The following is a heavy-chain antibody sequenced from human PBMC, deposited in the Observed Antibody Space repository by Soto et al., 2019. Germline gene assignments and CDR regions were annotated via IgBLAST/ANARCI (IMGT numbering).Heavy chain of an antibody. J-gene: IGHJ4*02. CDR1: GVTFSSYA. V-gene: IGHV1-69*06. CDR3: ARSYSSTYYFDY. Sequence: SVKVSCKASGVTFSSYAISWVRQAPGQGLEWMGGIIPIFGTANYAQKFQGRVTITADKSTSTAYMELSSLRSEDTAVYYCARSYSSTYYFDYWGQGTLVTVSS. D-gene: IGHD6-13*01. CDR2: IIPIFGTA.